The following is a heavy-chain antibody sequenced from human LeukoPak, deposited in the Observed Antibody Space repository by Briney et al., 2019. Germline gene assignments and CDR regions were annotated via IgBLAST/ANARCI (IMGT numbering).Heavy chain of an antibody. Sequence: GGSLRLSCAASGFDFSGSAMHWVRLASGKGLEWVGHIRTKANNYATEHNESVKGRVTISRDDSKNTAYLQMNSLKTEDTAVYYCTRLGYRSGEDYWGQGTLVTVSS. V-gene: IGHV3-73*01. J-gene: IGHJ4*02. D-gene: IGHD6-19*01. CDR3: TRLGYRSGEDY. CDR1: GFDFSGSA. CDR2: IRTKANNYAT.